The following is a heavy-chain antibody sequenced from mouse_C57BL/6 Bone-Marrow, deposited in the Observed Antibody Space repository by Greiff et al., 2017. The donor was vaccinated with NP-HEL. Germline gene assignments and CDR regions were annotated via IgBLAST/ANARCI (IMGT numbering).Heavy chain of an antibody. CDR1: GYTFTSYW. V-gene: IGHV1-64*01. D-gene: IGHD1-1*01. CDR3: ASGGTTVVSGDWFAY. J-gene: IGHJ3*01. Sequence: QVQLQQPGAELVKPGASVKLSCKASGYTFTSYWMHWVKQRPGQGLEWIGMIHPNSGSTNYNEKFKSKATLTVDKSSSTAYMQLSSLTSEDSAVYYCASGGTTVVSGDWFAYWGQGTLVTVSA. CDR2: IHPNSGST.